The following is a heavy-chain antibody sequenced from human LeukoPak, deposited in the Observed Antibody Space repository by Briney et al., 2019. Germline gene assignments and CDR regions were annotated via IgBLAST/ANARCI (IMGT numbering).Heavy chain of an antibody. D-gene: IGHD4/OR15-4a*01. Sequence: GGSLRLSCAASGFTFDDYAMHWVRQAPGKGLEWVSGISWNSGSIGYADSVKGRFTISIDNSKNTLYLQMNSLRVEDTAVYYCARRAGAYSHPYDYWGQGTLVTVSS. CDR2: ISWNSGSI. V-gene: IGHV3-9*01. CDR1: GFTFDDYA. CDR3: ARRAGAYSHPYDY. J-gene: IGHJ4*02.